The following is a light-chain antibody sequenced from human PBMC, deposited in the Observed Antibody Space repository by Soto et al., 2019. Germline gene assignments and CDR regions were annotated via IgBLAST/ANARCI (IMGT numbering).Light chain of an antibody. V-gene: IGKV1-9*01. Sequence: DIQLTQSPSFRSASIGDRVTITCRASQGISSYLAWYQQKPGKAPKLLISTASTLQSGVPSRFSGSGSGTDFTLTISTLQPEDFATHYFQQLNNYHWTFGRWTKVDIX. CDR3: QQLNNYHWT. J-gene: IGKJ1*01. CDR1: QGISSY. CDR2: TAS.